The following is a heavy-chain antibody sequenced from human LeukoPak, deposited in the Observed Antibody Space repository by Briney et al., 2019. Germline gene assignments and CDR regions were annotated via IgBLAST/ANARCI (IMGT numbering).Heavy chain of an antibody. D-gene: IGHD6-13*01. V-gene: IGHV4-61*02. CDR2: IYSSGST. Sequence: SETLSLTCTVSGGSISSGSYYWSWIRQPAGKGLEWIGRIYSSGSTNYNPSLKGRVTMTVDTSKNQFSLNLSSVTAADTAVYYCARGRGSSWYYFDSWGQGTLVTVSS. CDR1: GGSISSGSYY. J-gene: IGHJ4*02. CDR3: ARGRGSSWYYFDS.